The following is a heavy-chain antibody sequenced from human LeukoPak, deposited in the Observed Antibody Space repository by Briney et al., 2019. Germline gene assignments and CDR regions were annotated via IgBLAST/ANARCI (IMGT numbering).Heavy chain of an antibody. V-gene: IGHV3-21*01. D-gene: IGHD6-6*01. CDR2: ISSSSSYI. Sequence: PGGSLRLSCAASGFTFSSYGMHWVRQAPGKGLEWVSSISSSSSYIYYADSVKGRFTISRDNAKNSLYLQMNSLRAEDTAVYYCARDRLYSSSPPANWGQGTLVTVSS. CDR1: GFTFSSYG. J-gene: IGHJ4*02. CDR3: ARDRLYSSSPPAN.